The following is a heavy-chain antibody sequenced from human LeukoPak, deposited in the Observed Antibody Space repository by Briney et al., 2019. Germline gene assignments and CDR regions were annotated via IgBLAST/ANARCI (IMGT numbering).Heavy chain of an antibody. D-gene: IGHD2-15*01. CDR3: ARGRKYCSGGSCSGWFDP. CDR2: IYHSGST. J-gene: IGHJ5*02. Sequence: SETLSLTCTVSGYSISSGYYWGWIRQPPGKGLEWIGSIYHSGSTYYNPSLKSRVTISVDTSKNQFSLKLSSVTAADTAVYYCARGRKYCSGGSCSGWFDPWGQGTLVTVSS. V-gene: IGHV4-38-2*02. CDR1: GYSISSGYY.